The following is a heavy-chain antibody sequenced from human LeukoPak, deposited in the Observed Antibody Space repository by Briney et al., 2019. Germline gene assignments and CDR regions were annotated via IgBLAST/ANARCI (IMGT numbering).Heavy chain of an antibody. CDR2: ISGSGGST. CDR1: GFTFSSYA. CDR3: EREEGPYVVSSTYFDY. Sequence: PGGSLRLSCAASGFTFSSYAMSWVRQAPGKGLEWVSGISGSGGSTYYADSVKGRFTISRDNSKNTLYLQMNSLRAEDTAVYYCEREEGPYVVSSTYFDYWGQGTLVTVSS. J-gene: IGHJ4*02. D-gene: IGHD2-2*01. V-gene: IGHV3-23*01.